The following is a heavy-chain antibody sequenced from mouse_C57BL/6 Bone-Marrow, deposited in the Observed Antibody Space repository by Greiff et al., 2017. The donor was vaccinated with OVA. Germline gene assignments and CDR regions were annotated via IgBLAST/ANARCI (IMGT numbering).Heavy chain of an antibody. CDR1: GYTFTSSL. Sequence: VQLQPSGALLARPGASVKMSCKTSGYTFTSSLMHCVKQRPGPGLEWIGALYPGNCDTSYNQKFKGKAKLTSVTSASTAYMELSSLTNEDSAVYYCTKEYDGYLYAMDYWGQGTSVTVSS. J-gene: IGHJ4*01. D-gene: IGHD2-3*01. V-gene: IGHV1-5*01. CDR2: LYPGNCDT. CDR3: TKEYDGYLYAMDY.